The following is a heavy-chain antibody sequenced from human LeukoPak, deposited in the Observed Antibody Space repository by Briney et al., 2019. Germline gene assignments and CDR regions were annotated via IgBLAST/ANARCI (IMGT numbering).Heavy chain of an antibody. CDR2: IYTSGST. CDR1: GGSISSGSYY. D-gene: IGHD2-21*01. V-gene: IGHV4-61*02. J-gene: IGHJ3*02. CDR3: ASQASGAFDI. Sequence: SETLSLTCTVSGGSISSGSYYWSWIRQPAGKGLEWIGRIYTSGSTNYNPSLKSRVAISVDTSKNQFSLKLSSVTAADTAVYYCASQASGAFDIWGQGTMVTVSS.